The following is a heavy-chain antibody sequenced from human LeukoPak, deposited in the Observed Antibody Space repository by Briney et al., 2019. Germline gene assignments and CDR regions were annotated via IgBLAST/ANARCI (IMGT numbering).Heavy chain of an antibody. V-gene: IGHV3-30*02. CDR1: GFTFSSYG. Sequence: GFLRLSCAASGFTFSSYGMHWVRQAPGKGLEWVAFIRYDGSNKYYADSVKGRFTISRDNSKNTLYLQMNSLRAEDTAVYYCAKAQSKDYYYMDVWGKGTTVTVSS. CDR2: IRYDGSNK. D-gene: IGHD5/OR15-5a*01. CDR3: AKAQSKDYYYMDV. J-gene: IGHJ6*03.